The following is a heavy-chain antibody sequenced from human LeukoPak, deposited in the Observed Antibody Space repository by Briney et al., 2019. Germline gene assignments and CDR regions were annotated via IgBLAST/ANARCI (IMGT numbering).Heavy chain of an antibody. CDR3: VGGDY. CDR1: GFTFSRYW. CDR2: IKQDGSEK. J-gene: IGHJ4*02. Sequence: PGGSLRLSCAASGFTFSRYWMSWVRQAPGKGLEWVANIKQDGSEKYYVDSVKGRFTISRDNTKNSLYLQMNSLRAEDTAVYYCVGGDYWGQGTLVTVSS. V-gene: IGHV3-7*01.